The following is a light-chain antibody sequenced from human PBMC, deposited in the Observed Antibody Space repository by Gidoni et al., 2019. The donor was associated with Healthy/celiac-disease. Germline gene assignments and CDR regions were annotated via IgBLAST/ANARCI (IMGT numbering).Light chain of an antibody. CDR3: QQYGSSRWT. CDR2: GAS. J-gene: IGKJ1*01. Sequence: IVLTQSPGTLSLSPGERATLSCRASQSVSSSYLAWYQQKPCQAPRLLIYGASSRATGLPDRFSGSGSGTDFTLTISRLEPEDFAVYYCQQYGSSRWTFGQGTKVEIK. CDR1: QSVSSSY. V-gene: IGKV3-20*01.